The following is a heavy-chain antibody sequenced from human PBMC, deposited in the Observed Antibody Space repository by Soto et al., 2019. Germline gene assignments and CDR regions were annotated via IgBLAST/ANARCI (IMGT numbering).Heavy chain of an antibody. CDR2: IVVGSGNT. J-gene: IGHJ2*01. V-gene: IGHV1-58*01. CDR3: AADALSRWGWYFDL. Sequence: SVKVSCKASGFTFTSSSVQWVRQAREQRLEWIGWIVVGSGNTNYAQKFQERVTITRDMSTSTAYMELSSLRSEDTAVYYCAADALSRWGWYFDLWGRGTLVTVSS. CDR1: GFTFTSSS. D-gene: IGHD3-16*01.